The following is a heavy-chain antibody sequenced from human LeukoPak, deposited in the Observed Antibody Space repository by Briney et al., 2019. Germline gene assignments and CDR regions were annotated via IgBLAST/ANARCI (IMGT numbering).Heavy chain of an antibody. CDR1: GFTFSTYS. Sequence: PGGSLRLSCAASGFTFSTYSMNWVRQAPGKGLEWVSSISSSSSYIYYADSVKGRFTISRDNAKNSLYLQMNSLRAEDTAVYYCASSHSSGWSYYYYGMDVWGQGTTVTVSS. D-gene: IGHD6-19*01. CDR3: ASSHSSGWSYYYYGMDV. CDR2: ISSSSSYI. V-gene: IGHV3-21*01. J-gene: IGHJ6*02.